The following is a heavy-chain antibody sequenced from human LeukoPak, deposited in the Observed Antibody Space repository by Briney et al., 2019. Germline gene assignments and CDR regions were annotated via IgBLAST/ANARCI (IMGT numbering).Heavy chain of an antibody. V-gene: IGHV3-23*01. CDR1: GFTFSSYA. Sequence: PGGSLRLSCAASGFTFSSYAMSWVRQAPGKGLEWVSAISGSGGSTYYADSVKGRFTISRDNSKNTLYLQMNSLRAEDTAVYYCAKYGYGSGSYRPNDAFDIWGQGTMVTVSS. CDR3: AKYGYGSGSYRPNDAFDI. CDR2: ISGSGGST. D-gene: IGHD3-10*01. J-gene: IGHJ3*02.